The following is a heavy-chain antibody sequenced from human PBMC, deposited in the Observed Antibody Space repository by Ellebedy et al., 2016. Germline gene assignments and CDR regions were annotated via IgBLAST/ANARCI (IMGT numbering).Heavy chain of an antibody. CDR1: GYTFTDDS. CDR2: INLRIGIGTR. CDR3: ARGRRWQAPYFDY. V-gene: IGHV1-2*02. D-gene: IGHD4-23*01. J-gene: IGHJ4*02. Sequence: ASVKVSXXASGYTFTDDSMHWVRQAPGQGLEWMGWINLRIGIGTRHYAQKFRDRVTMTSDASISTAFMELSRLTSDDTAVYYCARGRRWQAPYFDYWGQGTLFTVSS.